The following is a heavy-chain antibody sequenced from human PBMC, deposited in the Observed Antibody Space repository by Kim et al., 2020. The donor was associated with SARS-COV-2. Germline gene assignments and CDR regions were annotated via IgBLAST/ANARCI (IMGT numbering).Heavy chain of an antibody. D-gene: IGHD3-16*02. Sequence: SVKGGFTISSDKSKNTLYLQMNSLRAEDAAVYYCATRRPIWWSDRGYFDYWGQGTLVTVSS. CDR3: ATRRPIWWSDRGYFDY. J-gene: IGHJ4*02. V-gene: IGHV3-23*01.